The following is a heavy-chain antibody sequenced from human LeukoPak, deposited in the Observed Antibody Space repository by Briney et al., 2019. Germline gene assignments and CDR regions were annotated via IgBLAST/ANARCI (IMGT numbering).Heavy chain of an antibody. V-gene: IGHV4-59*01. CDR2: IYYSGST. J-gene: IGHJ4*02. CDR1: GGSISSYY. Sequence: SETLSLTCTISGGSISSYYWNWIRQPPGKGLEWLGYIYYSGSTKYNSSLESRVTISVDTSKNQFSLKLNSVTAADTALYYCARGGAFYFDLDYWGQGTLVTVSS. D-gene: IGHD3-22*01. CDR3: ARGGAFYFDLDY.